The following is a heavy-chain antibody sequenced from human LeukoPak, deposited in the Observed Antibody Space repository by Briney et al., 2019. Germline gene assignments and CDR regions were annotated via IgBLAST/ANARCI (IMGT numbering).Heavy chain of an antibody. Sequence: GGSLRLSCAASGFTFSSYAMSWVRQAPGKGLEWVSAISGSGGSTYYADSVKGRFTISRDNSKNTLYLQMNSLRAEDTAVYYCARSWVSYQLPLPRYNWFDPWGQGTLVTVSS. V-gene: IGHV3-23*01. CDR2: ISGSGGST. CDR3: ARSWVSYQLPLPRYNWFDP. CDR1: GFTFSSYA. D-gene: IGHD2-2*01. J-gene: IGHJ5*02.